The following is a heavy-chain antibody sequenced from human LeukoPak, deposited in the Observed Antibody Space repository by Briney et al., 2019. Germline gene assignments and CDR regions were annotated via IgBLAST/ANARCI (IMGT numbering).Heavy chain of an antibody. CDR2: IYYSGST. D-gene: IGHD2-15*01. V-gene: IGHV4-59*01. CDR1: GGSISSYY. Sequence: SETLSLTCTVSGGSISSYYWSWIRQPPGKGLEWIGYIYYSGSTNYNPSLKSRVTISVDTSKNQFSLKLSSVTAADTAVYYCAKDRGYCSGGSCYPWPDFGYWGQGTLVTVSS. J-gene: IGHJ4*02. CDR3: AKDRGYCSGGSCYPWPDFGY.